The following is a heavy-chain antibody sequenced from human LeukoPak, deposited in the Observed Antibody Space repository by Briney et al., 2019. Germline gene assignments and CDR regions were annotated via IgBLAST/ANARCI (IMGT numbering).Heavy chain of an antibody. CDR1: GFTFDDYT. D-gene: IGHD6-19*01. V-gene: IGHV3-43*01. CDR3: AKEGIAVAGRRGDYYYYMDV. J-gene: IGHJ6*03. CDR2: ISWDGNNT. Sequence: GGSLRLSCAAPGFTFDDYTVHWVRQAPGKGLEWVSLISWDGNNTYYADSVKGRFTISRDNNKDSLYLQMNSLRTEDTALYYCAKEGIAVAGRRGDYYYYMDVWGKGTTVTISS.